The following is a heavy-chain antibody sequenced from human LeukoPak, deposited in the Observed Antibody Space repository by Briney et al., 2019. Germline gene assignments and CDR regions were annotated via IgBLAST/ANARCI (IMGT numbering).Heavy chain of an antibody. J-gene: IGHJ4*02. CDR1: GASISSRSYY. CDR2: INYSGTT. CDR3: ARVDIAVVPSTTFDY. V-gene: IGHV4-39*01. Sequence: SETLSLTCSVSGASISSRSYYWGWIRQPPGKGLEWNGSINYSGTTYYNPSLKSRVTISVDTSKNQFSLRLSSVTAADTAVYYCARVDIAVVPSTTFDYWGQGTLVTVSS. D-gene: IGHD2-2*01.